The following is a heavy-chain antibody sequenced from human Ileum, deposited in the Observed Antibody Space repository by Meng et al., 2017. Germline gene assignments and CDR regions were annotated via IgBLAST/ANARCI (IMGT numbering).Heavy chain of an antibody. CDR1: GFIFSDVW. Sequence: GGSLRLSCAASGFIFSDVWMNWVRQVPGKGMEWVGRVKTRREGGRTDDAAPARGRFSISRDDSKNTLYLQMNNLSSEDTAIYYCTPRLVTNNDNWGQGILVTVSS. J-gene: IGHJ4*02. CDR2: VKTRREGGRT. CDR3: TPRLVTNNDN. V-gene: IGHV3-15*01. D-gene: IGHD1-26*01.